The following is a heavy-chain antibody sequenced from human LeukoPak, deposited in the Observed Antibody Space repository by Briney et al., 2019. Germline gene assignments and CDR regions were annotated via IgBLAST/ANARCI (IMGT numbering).Heavy chain of an antibody. J-gene: IGHJ4*02. Sequence: ASVKVSCTASDYTFTSYSINWVRRAPGQGLEWMGWISPSNGDTSYAQELQDRVTMTTDKSTTTVYMELRSLGSDDTAIYYCARDSGWELRHFFFDDWGQGTLVTVSS. V-gene: IGHV1-18*01. CDR3: ARDSGWELRHFFFDD. CDR1: DYTFTSYS. D-gene: IGHD1-26*01. CDR2: ISPSNGDT.